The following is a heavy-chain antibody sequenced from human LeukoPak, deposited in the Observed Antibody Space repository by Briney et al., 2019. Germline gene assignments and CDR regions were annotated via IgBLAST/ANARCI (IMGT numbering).Heavy chain of an antibody. CDR2: IRYDGSNK. D-gene: IGHD3-22*01. CDR1: GFTFSSYA. V-gene: IGHV3-30*02. CDR3: AKQDRSGSYH. J-gene: IGHJ5*02. Sequence: PGGSLRLSCAASGFTFSSYAISWVRQAPGKGLEWVAFIRYDGSNKYYADSVKGRFTISRDNSKNTLYLQMNSLRAEDTAVYYCAKQDRSGSYHWGQGTLVTVSS.